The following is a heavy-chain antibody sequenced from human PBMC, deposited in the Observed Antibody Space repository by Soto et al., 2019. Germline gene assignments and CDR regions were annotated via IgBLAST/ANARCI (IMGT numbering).Heavy chain of an antibody. J-gene: IGHJ4*02. Sequence: SETLSLTCAVSGGSISSYYWSWIRQPPGKGLEWIGYIYYSGSTNYNPSLKSRVTISVDTSKNQFSLKLSSVTAADTAVYYCVRFPRGYSYGQFDYRAQRTPVTGSS. V-gene: IGHV4-59*01. CDR3: VRFPRGYSYGQFDY. D-gene: IGHD5-18*01. CDR1: GGSISSYY. CDR2: IYYSGST.